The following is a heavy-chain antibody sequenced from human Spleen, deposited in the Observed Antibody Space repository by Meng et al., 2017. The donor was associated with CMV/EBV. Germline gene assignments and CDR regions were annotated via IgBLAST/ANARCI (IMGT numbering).Heavy chain of an antibody. CDR3: AKGPWGPGYFDS. D-gene: IGHD7-27*01. J-gene: IGHJ4*02. CDR1: GFTFSSYW. Sequence: GESLKISCAASGFTFSSYWMHWVRQAPGKGLVWVSRINNDGSSTRYADSVKGRFTISRDNAKNTLYLQMNSLRAEDTAIYYCAKGPWGPGYFDSWGQGTLVTVSS. CDR2: INNDGSST. V-gene: IGHV3-74*01.